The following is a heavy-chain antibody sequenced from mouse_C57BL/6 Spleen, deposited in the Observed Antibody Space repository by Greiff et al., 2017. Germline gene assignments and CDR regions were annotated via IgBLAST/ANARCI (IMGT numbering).Heavy chain of an antibody. V-gene: IGHV5-6*02. CDR2: ISSGGSYT. Sequence: DVKLQESGGDLVKPGGSLKLSCAASGFTFSSYGMSWVRQTPDKRLEWVATISSGGSYTYYPDSVKGRFTISRDNAKNTLYLQMSSLRSEDTAMYYGARHEEMRLRGWYFDVWGTGTTVTVSS. CDR3: ARHEEMRLRGWYFDV. CDR1: GFTFSSYG. J-gene: IGHJ1*03. D-gene: IGHD2-2*01.